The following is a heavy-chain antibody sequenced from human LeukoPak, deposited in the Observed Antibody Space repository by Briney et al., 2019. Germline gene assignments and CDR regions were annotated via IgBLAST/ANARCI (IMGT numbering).Heavy chain of an antibody. D-gene: IGHD1-26*01. J-gene: IGHJ4*02. CDR1: GFTFSSYW. CDR3: ASSDVGATPDY. V-gene: IGHV3-74*01. CDR2: INSDGSST. Sequence: GGSLRLSCAASGFTFSSYWMHWVRQAPGKGLVWVSRINSDGSSTSYADSVKGRFTISRDNAKNTLYLQMNSLRAEDTAVYYCASSDVGATPDYWGQGTLVTASS.